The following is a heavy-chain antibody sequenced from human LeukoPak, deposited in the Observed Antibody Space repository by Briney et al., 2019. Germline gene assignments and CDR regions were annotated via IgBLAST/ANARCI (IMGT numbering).Heavy chain of an antibody. CDR1: GFTFSNYA. Sequence: GGSLRLSCEAPGFTFSNYAMSWVRQAPGEGLEWVSAISGSGGSTYYADSVKGRFTISRDNSKNTLHLQMNSLRDDDTALYYCATAGNNWDDYFDYWGQGTLVTVSS. D-gene: IGHD1-20*01. V-gene: IGHV3-23*01. J-gene: IGHJ4*02. CDR3: ATAGNNWDDYFDY. CDR2: ISGSGGST.